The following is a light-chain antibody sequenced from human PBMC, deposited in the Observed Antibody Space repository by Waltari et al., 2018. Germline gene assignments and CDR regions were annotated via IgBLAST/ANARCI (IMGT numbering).Light chain of an antibody. Sequence: QSALTPPASMSGSPAQTITTSSTGSIRAVGPHNNVPWYQHNPGEAPKLIIYDVSNRPSGVSNRFSGSKSGNTASLTISGLQAEDEADYYCSSCTSANTLVLFGGGTKLTVL. CDR1: IRAVGPHNN. V-gene: IGLV2-14*03. J-gene: IGLJ2*01. CDR3: SSCTSANTLVL. CDR2: DVS.